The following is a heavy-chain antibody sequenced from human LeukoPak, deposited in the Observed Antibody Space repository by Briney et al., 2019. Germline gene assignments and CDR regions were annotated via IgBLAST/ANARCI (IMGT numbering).Heavy chain of an antibody. CDR1: GGSFSGYY. V-gene: IGHV4-34*01. CDR2: INHSGST. D-gene: IGHD2-2*01. CDR3: ARVGPAASSFFDY. J-gene: IGHJ4*02. Sequence: SETLSLTCAVYGGSFSGYYWSWIRQPPGKGLEWIGEINHSGSTNYNPSLKSRVTISVDTSKNQFSLKLSSVTAADTAVYYCARVGPAASSFFDYWGQGTLVTVSS.